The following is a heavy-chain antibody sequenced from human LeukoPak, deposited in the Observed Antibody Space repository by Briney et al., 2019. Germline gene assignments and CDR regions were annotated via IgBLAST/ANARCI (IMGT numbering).Heavy chain of an antibody. CDR1: GGCISSSSYY. J-gene: IGHJ4*02. CDR2: SYYSGST. V-gene: IGHV4-39*01. Sequence: SETLSLTCTASGGCISSSSYYWGWMRQPPGKGLEWIGSSYYSGSTYYNPSLKSRVTISVDTSKNQFSLKLSSVTAADTAVYYCARGSGDYYDSSGYFMDYWGQGNLVTVSS. CDR3: ARGSGDYYDSSGYFMDY. D-gene: IGHD3-22*01.